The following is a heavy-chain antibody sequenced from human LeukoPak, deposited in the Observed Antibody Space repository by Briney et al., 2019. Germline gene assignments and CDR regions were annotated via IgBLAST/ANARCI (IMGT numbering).Heavy chain of an antibody. V-gene: IGHV3-7*01. Sequence: GGSLRLSCAASGFTFSDYWMSWVRQAPGKGLEWVANIQPHGREKYCADSVKDRFAISRDNAKNSLYLQMNSLRAEDTAVYYCAKVLSSTSRLTPFDFWGQGTLVTVSS. D-gene: IGHD6-13*01. J-gene: IGHJ4*02. CDR1: GFTFSDYW. CDR2: IQPHGREK. CDR3: AKVLSSTSRLTPFDF.